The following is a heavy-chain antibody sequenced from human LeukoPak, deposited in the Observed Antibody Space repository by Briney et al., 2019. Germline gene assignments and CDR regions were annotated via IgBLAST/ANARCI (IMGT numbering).Heavy chain of an antibody. Sequence: GGSLRLSCAASGFTASSNYMSWVRQAPGKGLEWVSVVYSGGTTYYADSVKGRFTISRDNSKNTLYLQMNSLRAEDTAVYYCARGRYDTSGYFPILDYWGQGTLVTVSS. CDR3: ARGRYDTSGYFPILDY. V-gene: IGHV3-53*01. CDR2: VYSGGTT. D-gene: IGHD3-22*01. J-gene: IGHJ4*02. CDR1: GFTASSNY.